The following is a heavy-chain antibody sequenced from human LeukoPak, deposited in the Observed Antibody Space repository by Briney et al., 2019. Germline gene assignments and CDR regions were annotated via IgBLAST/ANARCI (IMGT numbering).Heavy chain of an antibody. Sequence: SETLSLTCTVSGGSISSSSYYWGWIRRPPGKGLEWIGSIYYSGSTYYNPSLKSRVTISVDTSKNQFSLKLSSVTAADTAVYYCARHLFGYCSSTSCLYYFDYWGQGTLVTVSS. CDR1: GGSISSSSYY. D-gene: IGHD2-2*01. CDR2: IYYSGST. V-gene: IGHV4-39*01. CDR3: ARHLFGYCSSTSCLYYFDY. J-gene: IGHJ4*02.